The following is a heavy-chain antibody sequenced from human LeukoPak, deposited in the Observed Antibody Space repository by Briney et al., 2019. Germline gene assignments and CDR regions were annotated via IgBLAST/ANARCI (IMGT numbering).Heavy chain of an antibody. CDR2: IRYDGSNK. V-gene: IGHV3-30*02. J-gene: IGHJ4*02. Sequence: GGSLRLSCAASGFTFSSYGMHWVRQAPGKGLEWVAFIRYDGSNKYYADSVKGRFTISRDNSKNTLYLQMNSLRAEDTAVYYCARNNYYGSGSYYPPDYWGQGTLVTVSS. CDR3: ARNNYYGSGSYYPPDY. CDR1: GFTFSSYG. D-gene: IGHD3-10*01.